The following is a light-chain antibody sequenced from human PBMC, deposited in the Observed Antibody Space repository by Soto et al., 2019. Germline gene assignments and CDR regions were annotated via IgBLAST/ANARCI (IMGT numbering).Light chain of an antibody. V-gene: IGLV2-14*01. CDR3: SSYTRQSTYV. CDR1: SRDLGGYKH. J-gene: IGLJ1*01. CDR2: EVN. Sequence: QSAPTHPASVSGTPKQSITISCNGTSRDLGGYKHVSWFQHYPGKIPNLIIYEVNDRPSGVSNRFSAYKSGNTASLTISGLQAEDEADYYCSSYTRQSTYVFGMGTKV.